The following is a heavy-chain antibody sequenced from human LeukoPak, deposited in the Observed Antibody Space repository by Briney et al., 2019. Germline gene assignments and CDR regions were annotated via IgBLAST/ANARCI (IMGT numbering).Heavy chain of an antibody. D-gene: IGHD5-12*01. J-gene: IGHJ4*02. CDR2: MNPNSGNT. Sequence: ASVKVSCKASGYTFTSYDINWVRQATGQGLEWMGWMNPNSGNTAYAQKFQGRVTMTRNTSISTAYMELSSLRSEDTAVYYCASLATTTNYFDYWGQGTLVTVSS. CDR1: GYTFTSYD. V-gene: IGHV1-8*01. CDR3: ASLATTTNYFDY.